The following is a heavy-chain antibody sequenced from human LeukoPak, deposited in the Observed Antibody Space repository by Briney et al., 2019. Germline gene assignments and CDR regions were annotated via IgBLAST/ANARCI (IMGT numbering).Heavy chain of an antibody. V-gene: IGHV1-24*01. CDR2: FDPENGET. D-gene: IGHD3-9*01. J-gene: IGHJ1*01. CDR1: GYTLTVFS. CDR3: ATLLSWYYEILTGYYEYFQH. Sequence: ASVKVSCTVSGYTLTVFSMHWVRHAPGTGLEWKGGFDPENGETIYAQKFQGRVTMTEDTSTDTAYMELSSLRSEDTAVYYCATLLSWYYEILTGYYEYFQHWGGGTLVTVSS.